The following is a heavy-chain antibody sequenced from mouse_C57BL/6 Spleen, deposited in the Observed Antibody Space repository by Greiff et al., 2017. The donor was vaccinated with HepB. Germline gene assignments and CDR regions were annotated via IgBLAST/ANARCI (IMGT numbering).Heavy chain of an antibody. CDR3: ARERITTVVADFDY. Sequence: QVQLQQPGAELVRPGSSVKLSCKASGYTFTSYWMHWVKQRPIQGLEWIGNIDPSDSETHYNQKFKDKATLTVDKSSSTAYMQLSSLTSEDSAVYYCARERITTVVADFDYWGQGTTLTVSS. J-gene: IGHJ2*01. D-gene: IGHD1-1*01. V-gene: IGHV1-52*01. CDR2: IDPSDSET. CDR1: GYTFTSYW.